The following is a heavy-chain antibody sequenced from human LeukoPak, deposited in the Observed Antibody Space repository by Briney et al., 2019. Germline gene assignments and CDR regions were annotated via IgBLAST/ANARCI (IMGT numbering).Heavy chain of an antibody. CDR2: IYHSGST. V-gene: IGHV4-38-2*02. CDR1: GYSISSGYY. D-gene: IGHD1-1*01. J-gene: IGHJ4*02. CDR3: ARGDDGIDY. Sequence: SETLSLTCTVSGYSISSGYYWGWIRQPPGKGLEWIGSIYHSGSTYYNPSLKSRVTISVDRSKNHFSLNLTSVTAADTAVYYCARGDDGIDYWGQGALVTVSS.